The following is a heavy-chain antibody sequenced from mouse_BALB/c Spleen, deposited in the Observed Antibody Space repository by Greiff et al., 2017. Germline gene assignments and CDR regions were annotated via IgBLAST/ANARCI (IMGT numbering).Heavy chain of an antibody. Sequence: VQLQQSGGGLVQPGGSLKLSCAASGFTFSSYGMSWVRQTPDKRLELVATINSNGGSTYYPDSVKGRFTISRDNAKNTLYLQMSSLKSEDTAMYYCAREGYGNYWYFDVWGAGTTVTVAS. V-gene: IGHV5-6-3*01. D-gene: IGHD2-1*01. CDR1: GFTFSSYG. CDR3: AREGYGNYWYFDV. J-gene: IGHJ1*01. CDR2: INSNGGST.